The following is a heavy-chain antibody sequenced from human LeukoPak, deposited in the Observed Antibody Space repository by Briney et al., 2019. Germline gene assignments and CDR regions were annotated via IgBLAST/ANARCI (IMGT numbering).Heavy chain of an antibody. CDR2: IYSGGST. V-gene: IGHV3-53*01. CDR3: ARDDTTIYPSFSY. J-gene: IGHJ4*02. Sequence: GGSLRLSCAASGFTVSSNYMSWVRQAPGKGLEWVSVIYSGGSTYYADSVKGRFTISRDNSKNTVYLVMNSLRAEDTALYYCARDDTTIYPSFSYWGQGTLVTVSS. CDR1: GFTVSSNY. D-gene: IGHD3-9*01.